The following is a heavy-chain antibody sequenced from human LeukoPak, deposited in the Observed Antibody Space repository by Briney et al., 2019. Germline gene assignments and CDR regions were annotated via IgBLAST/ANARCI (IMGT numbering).Heavy chain of an antibody. CDR1: GYTFTSYY. CDR3: ARESYYDILRAYYFDY. Sequence: GASVKVSCKASGYTFTSYYMHWVRQAPGQGLEWMGIINPSGGSTSYAQKFQGRVTMTRDTSTSTVYMELSSLRSEDTAVYYCARESYYDILRAYYFDYWGQGTLVTVSS. CDR2: INPSGGST. D-gene: IGHD3-9*01. J-gene: IGHJ4*02. V-gene: IGHV1-46*01.